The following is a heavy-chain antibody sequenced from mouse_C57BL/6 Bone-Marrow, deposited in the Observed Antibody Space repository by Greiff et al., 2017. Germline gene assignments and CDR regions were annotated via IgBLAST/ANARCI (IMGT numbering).Heavy chain of an antibody. V-gene: IGHV2-2*01. D-gene: IGHD2-4*01. CDR3: ASPSYYDYDLDY. CDR1: GFSLTSYG. J-gene: IGHJ2*01. Sequence: QVQLQPSGPGLVQPSQSLSITCTVSGFSLTSYGVHWVRQSPGKGLEWLGVIWSGGSTDYNAAFISRLSISKDNSKSQVFFKMNSLQADDTAIYYCASPSYYDYDLDYWGQGTTLTVSS. CDR2: IWSGGST.